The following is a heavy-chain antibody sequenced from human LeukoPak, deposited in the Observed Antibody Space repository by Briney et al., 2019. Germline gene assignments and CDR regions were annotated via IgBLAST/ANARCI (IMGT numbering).Heavy chain of an antibody. CDR1: GYTFTGYY. D-gene: IGHD3-10*01. J-gene: IGHJ5*02. Sequence: ASVKVSCKASGYTFTGYYMHWVRQAPGQGLEWMGWINPNSGGTNYAQKFQGRVTMTRDTSISTAYMELSRLRSDDTAVYHCAMVRGPETRFDPWGQGTLVTVSS. CDR2: INPNSGGT. CDR3: AMVRGPETRFDP. V-gene: IGHV1-2*02.